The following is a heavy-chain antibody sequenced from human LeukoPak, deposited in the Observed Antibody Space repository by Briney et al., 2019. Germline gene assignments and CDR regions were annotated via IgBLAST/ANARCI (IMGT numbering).Heavy chain of an antibody. CDR2: ISSSSRSI. V-gene: IGHV3-48*01. CDR1: GFTFSSYS. Sequence: GGSLRLSCVVSGFTFSSYSMNWVRQAPGKGLEWVSYISSSSRSIYYADSVKGRFTISRDNAKNSLYLQMNSLRAEDTAVYYCARVSHTYYDFWSGYYTDYGMDVWGQGTTVTVSS. CDR3: ARVSHTYYDFWSGYYTDYGMDV. J-gene: IGHJ6*02. D-gene: IGHD3-3*01.